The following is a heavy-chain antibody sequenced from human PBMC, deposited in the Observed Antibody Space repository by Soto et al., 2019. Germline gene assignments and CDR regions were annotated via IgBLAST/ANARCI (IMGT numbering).Heavy chain of an antibody. Sequence: SETLSLTCTVSGCSISSSSYYWGWIRQPPGKGLEWIGSIYYSGSTYYNPSLKSRVTISVDTSKNQFSLKLSSVTAADTAVYYCARFLSSWYSIAVDIGMDVWGQGTTVTVSS. D-gene: IGHD6-13*01. CDR2: IYYSGST. CDR1: GCSISSSSYY. CDR3: ARFLSSWYSIAVDIGMDV. J-gene: IGHJ6*02. V-gene: IGHV4-39*01.